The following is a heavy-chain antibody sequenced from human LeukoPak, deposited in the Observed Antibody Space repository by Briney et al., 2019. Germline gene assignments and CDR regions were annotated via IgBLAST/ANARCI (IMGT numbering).Heavy chain of an antibody. CDR3: ARDRYSSGWYYFDY. Sequence: SETLSLTCAVYGGSFSGYYWSWIRQPPGKGLEWIGEINHSGSTNYNPSLKSRVTISVDTSKNQFSLKPSSVTAADTAVYYCARDRYSSGWYYFDYWGQGTLVTVSS. J-gene: IGHJ4*02. CDR1: GGSFSGYY. D-gene: IGHD6-19*01. V-gene: IGHV4-34*01. CDR2: INHSGST.